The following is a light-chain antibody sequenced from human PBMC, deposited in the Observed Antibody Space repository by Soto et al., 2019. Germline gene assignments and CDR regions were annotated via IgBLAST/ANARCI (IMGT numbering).Light chain of an antibody. CDR1: QSIRTY. CDR2: AAS. V-gene: IGKV1-39*01. J-gene: IGKJ5*01. Sequence: DIQMSQSPSSLSASLGDSVTIXXRASQSIRTYLNWYQQKPGKAPKLXIYAASRLQSGVPSRFSGSGSGTDFTLTISSLQPEDIATYFCQQYDDLPITFGQGTRLEIK. CDR3: QQYDDLPIT.